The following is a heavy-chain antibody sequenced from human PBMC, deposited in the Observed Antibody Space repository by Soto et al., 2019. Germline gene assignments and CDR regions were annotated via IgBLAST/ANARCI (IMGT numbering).Heavy chain of an antibody. V-gene: IGHV4-59*08. Sequence: ASETLSLTCTVSGGSIGSYYWSWIRQPPGEGLEWIGYIYYSGSTNYNPSLKSRVTISVDTSKNQFSLKLSSVTAADTAVYYCARRRKQSGPMYYYMDVWGKGTTVTVSS. CDR2: IYYSGST. CDR1: GGSIGSYY. J-gene: IGHJ6*03. D-gene: IGHD6-19*01. CDR3: ARRRKQSGPMYYYMDV.